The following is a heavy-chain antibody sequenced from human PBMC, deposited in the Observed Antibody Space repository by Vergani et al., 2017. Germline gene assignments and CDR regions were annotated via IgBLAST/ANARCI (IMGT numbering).Heavy chain of an antibody. CDR3: TTDTDDFWSGYYNFDY. Sequence: EVQLVESGGGLVKPGGSLSLSCPASGFTFSNAWMNWVRQAPGKGLEWVGRIKSKTDGGTTNYAAPVKGRFTITRDDSKNTLYLQMNSLKTEDTAVYYCTTDTDDFWSGYYNFDYWGQGTLVTVSS. D-gene: IGHD3-3*01. CDR1: GFTFSNAW. V-gene: IGHV3-15*07. CDR2: IKSKTDGGTT. J-gene: IGHJ4*02.